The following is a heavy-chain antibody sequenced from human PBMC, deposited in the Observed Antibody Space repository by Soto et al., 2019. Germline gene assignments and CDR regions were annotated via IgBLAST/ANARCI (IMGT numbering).Heavy chain of an antibody. CDR2: INPIIGTA. D-gene: IGHD6-13*01. CDR3: ARDLAAADY. CDR1: GGTFSSYA. V-gene: IGHV1-69*05. Sequence: SVKVSCKASGGTFSSYAISWVRQAPGQGLEWMGGINPIIGTANYAQKLQGRVTMTSDTSTSTVYMELSSLISEDTAVYYCARDLAAADYWGQGTLVTVSS. J-gene: IGHJ4*02.